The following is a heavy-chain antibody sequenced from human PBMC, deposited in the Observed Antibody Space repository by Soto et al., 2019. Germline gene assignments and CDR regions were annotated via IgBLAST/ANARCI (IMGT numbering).Heavy chain of an antibody. CDR2: IDNSGNT. CDR3: ARGGQDFWSGPFDY. D-gene: IGHD3-3*01. V-gene: IGHV4-4*07. Sequence: ETLSLTCTVSDGSISTYFCNWIRQPAGKGLEWIGRIDNSGNTNYNPSLKSRVTMSADTSRNQFSLKLNSVTAADTAVYYCARGGQDFWSGPFDYWGQGALVTVSS. CDR1: DGSISTYF. J-gene: IGHJ4*02.